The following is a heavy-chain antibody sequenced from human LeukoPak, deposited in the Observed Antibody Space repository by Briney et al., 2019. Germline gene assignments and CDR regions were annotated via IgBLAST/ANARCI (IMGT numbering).Heavy chain of an antibody. Sequence: ASVKVSRKASGYSFTRYGISWVRQAPGQGLEWMGWINPNSGGTNYAQKFQGRVTMTRDTSISTAYMELSSLRSEDTAVYYCARGQTAWVYCSSTSCHTFDYWGQGTLVTVSS. CDR2: INPNSGGT. CDR1: GYSFTRYG. J-gene: IGHJ4*02. V-gene: IGHV1-2*02. D-gene: IGHD2-2*01. CDR3: ARGQTAWVYCSSTSCHTFDY.